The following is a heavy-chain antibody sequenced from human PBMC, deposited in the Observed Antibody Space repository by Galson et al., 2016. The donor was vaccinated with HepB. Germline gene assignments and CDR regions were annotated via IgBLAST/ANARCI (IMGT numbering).Heavy chain of an antibody. Sequence: SLRLSCAASGFTFSSYGMHWVRQAPGKGLEWVAVISYDGSNKYYADSVKGRFTISRDNSKNTLYLQMNSRRADDTAVYYCAKDALITMVRGVIMSYFDYWGQGTLVTVSS. CDR1: GFTFSSYG. D-gene: IGHD3-10*01. CDR2: ISYDGSNK. V-gene: IGHV3-30*18. J-gene: IGHJ4*02. CDR3: AKDALITMVRGVIMSYFDY.